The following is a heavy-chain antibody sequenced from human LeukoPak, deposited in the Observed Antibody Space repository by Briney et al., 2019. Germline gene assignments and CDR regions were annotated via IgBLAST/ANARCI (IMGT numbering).Heavy chain of an antibody. D-gene: IGHD3-22*01. CDR2: ISSSSSYI. J-gene: IGHJ4*02. CDR1: GFTFSSHS. V-gene: IGHV3-21*01. CDR3: ARDWWDSSGYYDY. Sequence: AGGSLRLSCAASGFTFSSHSMNWVRQAPGKGLEWVSSISSSSSYIYYADSVKGRFTISRHNAKNSLYLQMNSLRVEDTAVYYCARDWWDSSGYYDYWGQGTLVTVSS.